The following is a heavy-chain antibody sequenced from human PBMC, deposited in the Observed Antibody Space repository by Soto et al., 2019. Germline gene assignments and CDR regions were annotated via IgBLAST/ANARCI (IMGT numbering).Heavy chain of an antibody. CDR3: AKGGYYSLFDI. CDR1: GFPFSSYA. D-gene: IGHD3-16*01. Sequence: LSLSCVASGFPFSSYAVSWVRQTPGKGLEWVSGISGSGGRTYYADSVKGRFTISRDNSNNTLSLQMHILRVEDTAVYFCAKGGYYSLFDIWGQGTMVTVSS. V-gene: IGHV3-23*01. J-gene: IGHJ3*02. CDR2: ISGSGGRT.